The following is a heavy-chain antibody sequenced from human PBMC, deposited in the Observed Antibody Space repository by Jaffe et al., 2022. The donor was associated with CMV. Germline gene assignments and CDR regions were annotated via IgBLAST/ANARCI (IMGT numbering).Heavy chain of an antibody. CDR3: ARGHVETDPHIVLMVYAIKYYYYYYMDV. Sequence: QVQLQQWGAGLLKPSETLSLTCAVYGGSFSGYYWSWIRQPPGKGLEWIGEINHSGSTNYNPSLKSRVTISVDTSKNQFSLKLSSVTAADTAVYYCARGHVETDPHIVLMVYAIKYYYYYYMDVWGKGTTVTVSS. CDR1: GGSFSGYY. D-gene: IGHD2-8*01. J-gene: IGHJ6*03. V-gene: IGHV4-34*01. CDR2: INHSGST.